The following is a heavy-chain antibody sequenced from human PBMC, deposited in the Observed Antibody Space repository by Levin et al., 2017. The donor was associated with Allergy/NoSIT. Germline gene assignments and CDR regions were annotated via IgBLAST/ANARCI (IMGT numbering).Heavy chain of an antibody. D-gene: IGHD6-19*01. J-gene: IGHJ6*02. Sequence: SQTLSLTCTVSGGSVSSGTYYWSWIRQPPGKGLEWIGYINYRGSTKYNPSLKSRVTISVDTSKNGFSLKLSSVTAAATAVYYCARNRIVVAGGNDYYYRVGVWGQGTTVTVSS. CDR3: ARNRIVVAGGNDYYYRVGV. CDR1: GGSVSSGTYY. CDR2: INYRGST. V-gene: IGHV4-61*01.